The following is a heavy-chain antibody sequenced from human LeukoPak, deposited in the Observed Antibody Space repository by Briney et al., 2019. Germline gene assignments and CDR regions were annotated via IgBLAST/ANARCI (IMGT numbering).Heavy chain of an antibody. J-gene: IGHJ5*02. CDR1: GYTFTGYY. V-gene: IGHV1-2*02. CDR2: INPNSGGT. D-gene: IGHD3-10*01. Sequence: ASVKVSCKASGYTFTGYYMHWVRQAPGQGLEWMGWINPNSGGTNYAQKFQGRVTMTRDTSISTAYMELSRLRSDDTAVYYCARGVNVLLWFGESSNWFDPWGQGTLVTVSS. CDR3: ARGVNVLLWFGESSNWFDP.